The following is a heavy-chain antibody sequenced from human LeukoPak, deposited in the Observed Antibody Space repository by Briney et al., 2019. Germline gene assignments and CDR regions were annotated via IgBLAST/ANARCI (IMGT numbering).Heavy chain of an antibody. V-gene: IGHV4-61*02. CDR3: ARVGRTSGSSRGANWFDP. D-gene: IGHD1-26*01. CDR1: GGSISSGSYY. CDR2: IYTSGST. J-gene: IGHJ5*02. Sequence: SETLSLTCTVSGGSISSGSYYWSWIRQPAGKGLEWIGRIYTSGSTNYNPSLKSRVTISVDTSKNQFSLKLSSVTAADTAVYYCARVGRTSGSSRGANWFDPWGQGTLVTVSS.